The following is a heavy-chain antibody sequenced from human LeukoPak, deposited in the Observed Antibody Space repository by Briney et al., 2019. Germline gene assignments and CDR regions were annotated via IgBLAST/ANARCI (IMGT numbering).Heavy chain of an antibody. CDR3: VRVVTTSRGWYHFDN. V-gene: IGHV3-72*01. Sequence: GGSLRLSCAASGFAITDHHMDWVREAPGEGMEWVGRSQTTKPNSCTTEYAASVKGRFTISRDDSKNSLYLQLNSLKTEDTAVYYCVRVVTTSRGWYHFDNWGQGTLVSVSS. J-gene: IGHJ4*02. D-gene: IGHD6-19*01. CDR2: SQTTKPNSCTT. CDR1: GFAITDHH.